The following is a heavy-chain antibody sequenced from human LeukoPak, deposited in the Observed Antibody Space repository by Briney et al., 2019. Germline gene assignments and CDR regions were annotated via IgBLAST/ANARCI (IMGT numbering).Heavy chain of an antibody. Sequence: GGSLRLSCAASGFTVSSNYMSWVRQAPGKGLEWVSVIYSGGSTYYADSVKGRFTISRDNSKNTLYLQMNSLRAEDTAVYYCARASAHSAFNAFDIWGQGTMVIASS. V-gene: IGHV3-53*01. CDR2: IYSGGST. CDR1: GFTVSSNY. CDR3: ARASAHSAFNAFDI. J-gene: IGHJ3*02. D-gene: IGHD1-26*01.